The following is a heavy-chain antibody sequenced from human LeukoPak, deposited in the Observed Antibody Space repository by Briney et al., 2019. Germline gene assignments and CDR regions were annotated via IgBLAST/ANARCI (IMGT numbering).Heavy chain of an antibody. V-gene: IGHV1-8*03. D-gene: IGHD3-3*01. Sequence: GASVKVSCKASGYTFTSYDINWVRQATGQGLEWMGWMNPNSGNTGYAQKFQGRVTITRNTSISTAYMELSSLRSEDTAVYYCARVASLCDFWSGYCLGYMDVWGKGTTVTVSS. J-gene: IGHJ6*03. CDR3: ARVASLCDFWSGYCLGYMDV. CDR1: GYTFTSYD. CDR2: MNPNSGNT.